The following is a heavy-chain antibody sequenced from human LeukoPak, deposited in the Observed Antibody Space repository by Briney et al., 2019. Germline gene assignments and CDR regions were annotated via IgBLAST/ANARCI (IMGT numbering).Heavy chain of an antibody. D-gene: IGHD4-17*01. Sequence: ASVKVSCKASGYTFTSYGISWVRQAPGQGLEWMGWISAYNDNTNYAQKFQGRVIMTTDTSTCTAYMELRSLRPDDTAVYYCARYDGDRPLNKYYMDVWGKGTTVTISS. J-gene: IGHJ6*03. CDR1: GYTFTSYG. CDR2: ISAYNDNT. CDR3: ARYDGDRPLNKYYMDV. V-gene: IGHV1-18*01.